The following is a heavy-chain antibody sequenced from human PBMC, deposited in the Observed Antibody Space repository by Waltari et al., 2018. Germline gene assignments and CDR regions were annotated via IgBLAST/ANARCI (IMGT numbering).Heavy chain of an antibody. CDR2: ISDNGAT. J-gene: IGHJ3*01. V-gene: IGHV4-39*01. CDR3: ATYMGASLGPAAFDV. CDR1: GCSINSNRIY. D-gene: IGHD3-16*01. Sequence: QLQLQESGPGLVKPSETLSLTCSVSGCSINSNRIYWAWIRQPPGQGLAWIATISDNGATYSSPSLKSRVTISRYTSKNQLSLKWGSVTAADTAFYYWATYMGASLGPAAFDVWGQGTMVTVSS.